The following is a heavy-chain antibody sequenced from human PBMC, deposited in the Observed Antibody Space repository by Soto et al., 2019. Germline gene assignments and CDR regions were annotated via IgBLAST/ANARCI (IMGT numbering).Heavy chain of an antibody. Sequence: SVKVSCKASGGTFSSYAISWVRQAPGQGLEWMGGIIPIFGTANYAQKFQGRVTITADESTSTAYMELSSLRSEDTAVYYCAGGDLDTAMVIDYWGQGTLVTVSS. J-gene: IGHJ4*02. CDR3: AGGDLDTAMVIDY. V-gene: IGHV1-69*13. D-gene: IGHD5-18*01. CDR1: GGTFSSYA. CDR2: IIPIFGTA.